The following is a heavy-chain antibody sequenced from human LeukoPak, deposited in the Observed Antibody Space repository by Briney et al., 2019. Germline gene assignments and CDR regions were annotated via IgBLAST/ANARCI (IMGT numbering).Heavy chain of an antibody. CDR2: IYPGDSDT. D-gene: IGHD5-24*01. Sequence: GESLKISCKGSGYSFTSYWIGWVRQMPGKGLEWMGIIYPGDSDTRYSPSFQGQVTISADKSISTAYLQWSSLKASDTAMYYCARVGVEMATTYYFDYWGQGTLVAVSS. CDR3: ARVGVEMATTYYFDY. V-gene: IGHV5-51*01. J-gene: IGHJ4*02. CDR1: GYSFTSYW.